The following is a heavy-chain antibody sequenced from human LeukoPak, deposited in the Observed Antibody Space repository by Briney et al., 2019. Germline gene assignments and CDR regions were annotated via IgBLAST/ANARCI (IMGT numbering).Heavy chain of an antibody. CDR2: ISSSSTSM. Sequence: PGGSLRLSCAASGFTFSSYSMNWVRQAPGKGLEWVSSISSSSTSMYYADSVKGRFTISRDNAKNSLYLQMNSLRAEDTAVYYCSRERGYSYGYSDYWGQGTLGTVSS. D-gene: IGHD5-18*01. CDR3: SRERGYSYGYSDY. J-gene: IGHJ4*02. CDR1: GFTFSSYS. V-gene: IGHV3-21*01.